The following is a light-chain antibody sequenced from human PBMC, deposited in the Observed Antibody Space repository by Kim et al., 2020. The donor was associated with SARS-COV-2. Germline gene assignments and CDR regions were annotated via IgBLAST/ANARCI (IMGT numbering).Light chain of an antibody. CDR2: DVT. CDR1: SSYVGNYKL. Sequence: GQSVTISCTGTSSYVGNYKLDSWYQHHPGTAPKLCIYDVTMRTSGVSSGFSGSKSGNAASLTISGLQAEDEASYSRCSYSGMRAVIFGGGTQLTGL. V-gene: IGLV2-23*02. J-gene: IGLJ2*01. CDR3: CSYSGMRAVI.